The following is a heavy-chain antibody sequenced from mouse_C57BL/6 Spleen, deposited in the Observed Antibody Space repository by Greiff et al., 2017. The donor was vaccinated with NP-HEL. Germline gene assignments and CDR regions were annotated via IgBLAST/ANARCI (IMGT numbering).Heavy chain of an antibody. V-gene: IGHV3-6*01. CDR2: ISYDGSN. CDR3: ARDPGTRAWFAY. J-gene: IGHJ3*01. Sequence: VQLKESGPGLVKPSQSLSLTCSVTGYSITSGYYWNWIRQFPGNKLEWMGYISYDGSNNYNPSLKNRISITRDTSKNQFFLKLNSVTTEDTATYYCARDPGTRAWFAYWGQGTLVTVSA. CDR1: GYSITSGYY. D-gene: IGHD4-1*01.